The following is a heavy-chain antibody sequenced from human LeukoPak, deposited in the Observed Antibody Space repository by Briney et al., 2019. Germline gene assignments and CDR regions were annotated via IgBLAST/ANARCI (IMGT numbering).Heavy chain of an antibody. J-gene: IGHJ5*02. V-gene: IGHV4-59*08. CDR1: GGSISRYF. CDR3: ARHEGDTSGSYMYNWFDP. CDR2: IYYSGST. Sequence: TSETLSLTCTVSGGSISRYFWSWIRQPPGKGLEWIGYIYYSGSTNYNPSLKSRVTISVDTSKNQVSLKLSSVTAADTAVYYCARHEGDTSGSYMYNWFDPWGQGTLVTVSS. D-gene: IGHD3-22*01.